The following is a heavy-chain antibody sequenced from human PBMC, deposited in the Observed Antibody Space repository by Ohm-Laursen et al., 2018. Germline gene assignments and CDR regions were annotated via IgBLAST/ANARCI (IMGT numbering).Heavy chain of an antibody. V-gene: IGHV3-53*01. CDR2: IYSGGRT. CDR3: ARGRTAAGDFDGFDI. D-gene: IGHD6-13*01. CDR1: GFTVSNNY. J-gene: IGHJ3*02. Sequence: GSLRLSCAASGFTVSNNYMSWVRQAPGKGLEWVSVIYSGGRTYYADSVKGRFTISRDNSKDTLYLQMNSLRAEDTAVYYCARGRTAAGDFDGFDIWGQGTMVTVSS.